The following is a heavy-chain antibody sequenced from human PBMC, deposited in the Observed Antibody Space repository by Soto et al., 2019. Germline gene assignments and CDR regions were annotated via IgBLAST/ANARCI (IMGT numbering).Heavy chain of an antibody. Sequence: GGSLRLSCSASGFTFSGYAMHWVRQTPGKGLEYVSAISNNGGTTYYADSVKGRFTISRDNSKNTLYLQMSSLRAEDTAVYYCVRVGVCSSTSCYGYFDNWGQGALVTVSS. D-gene: IGHD2-2*01. V-gene: IGHV3-64D*08. CDR3: VRVGVCSSTSCYGYFDN. J-gene: IGHJ4*02. CDR2: ISNNGGTT. CDR1: GFTFSGYA.